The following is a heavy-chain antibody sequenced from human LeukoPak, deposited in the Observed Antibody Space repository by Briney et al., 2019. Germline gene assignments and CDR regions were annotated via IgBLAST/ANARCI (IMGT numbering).Heavy chain of an antibody. CDR2: ITSSGRYI. D-gene: IGHD3-22*01. CDR1: GFTFSSYS. V-gene: IGHV3-21*01. Sequence: PGGSLRLSCAASGFTFSSYSMNWVRQAPGKGLEWVSSITSSGRYIYYADSVKGRFTISRDNSKNTLYLQMNSLRAEDTAMYYCAKDSAYYYDSSGYYYDWGQGTLVTVSS. CDR3: AKDSAYYYDSSGYYYD. J-gene: IGHJ4*02.